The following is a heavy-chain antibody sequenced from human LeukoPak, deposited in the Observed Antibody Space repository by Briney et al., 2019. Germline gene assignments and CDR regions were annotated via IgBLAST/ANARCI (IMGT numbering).Heavy chain of an antibody. V-gene: IGHV4-39*02. J-gene: IGHJ6*03. CDR3: ARDYGLGRRYYYMDV. CDR2: IYYSGST. D-gene: IGHD3-10*01. Sequence: SETLSLTRTVSGGSISSSSYYWGWIRQPPGKGLEWIGSIYYSGSTYYNPSLKSRVTISVDTSKNQFSLKLSSVTAADTAVYYCARDYGLGRRYYYMDVWGKGTTVTVSS. CDR1: GGSISSSSYY.